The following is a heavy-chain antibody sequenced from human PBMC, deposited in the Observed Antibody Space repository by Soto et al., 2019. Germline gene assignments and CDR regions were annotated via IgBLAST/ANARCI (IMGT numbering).Heavy chain of an antibody. CDR1: GFTFSTYG. V-gene: IGHV3-30*03. D-gene: IGHD2-15*01. CDR3: ARGNDYDSATFDY. J-gene: IGHJ4*02. Sequence: PGGSLRLSCEASGFTFSTYGMHWVRQAPGKGLEWVAVISYDGRNENYVDSVEGRFTISRDNSKNTLYLQINSLRIDDTAVFYCARGNDYDSATFDYWGQGAQVTVSS. CDR2: ISYDGRNE.